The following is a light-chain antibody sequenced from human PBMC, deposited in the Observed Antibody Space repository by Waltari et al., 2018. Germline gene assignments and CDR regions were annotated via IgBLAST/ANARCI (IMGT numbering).Light chain of an antibody. CDR3: QPRWA. J-gene: IGKJ1*01. CDR1: QSISTW. V-gene: IGKV1-5*03. CDR2: KAS. Sequence: DIQMTQSPSTLSASVGDRVTITCRASQSISTWLAWYQQKPGKAPKLLIYKASSLESGVPSRFSGIGSGTEFTLTISSLQPDDFATYYCQPRWAFGPGTKVEIK.